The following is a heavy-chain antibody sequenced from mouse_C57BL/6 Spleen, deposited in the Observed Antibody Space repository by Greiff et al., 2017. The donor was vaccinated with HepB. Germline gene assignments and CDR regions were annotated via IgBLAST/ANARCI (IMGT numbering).Heavy chain of an antibody. J-gene: IGHJ1*03. Sequence: LQQPGAELVRPGSSVKLSCKASGYTFTSYWMHWVKQRPIQGLEWIGNIDPSDSETHYNQKFKDKATLTVDKSSSTAYMQLSSLTSEDSAVYYCARLITTVGYCDVWGTGTTVTVSS. CDR2: IDPSDSET. D-gene: IGHD1-1*01. CDR3: ARLITTVGYCDV. CDR1: GYTFTSYW. V-gene: IGHV1-52*01.